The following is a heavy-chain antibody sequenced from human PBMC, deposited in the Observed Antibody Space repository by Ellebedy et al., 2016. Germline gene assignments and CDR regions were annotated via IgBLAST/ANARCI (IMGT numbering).Heavy chain of an antibody. J-gene: IGHJ4*02. CDR1: GFTFSNYC. CDR3: ATDTGNFWSSDY. Sequence: GGSLRLXXRGSGFTFSNYCMAWVRQAPGKGLEWVAHMSQDGSEKIYMDPVKGRFTISRDNAKNSLFLQMNSLRVEDTAVYYCATDTGNFWSSDYWGRGTLVTVSS. CDR2: MSQDGSEK. D-gene: IGHD1-7*01. V-gene: IGHV3-7*04.